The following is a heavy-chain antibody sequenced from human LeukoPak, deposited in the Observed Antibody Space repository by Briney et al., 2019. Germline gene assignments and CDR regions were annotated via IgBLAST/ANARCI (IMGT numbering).Heavy chain of an antibody. CDR2: ISYDGSNK. D-gene: IGHD3-10*01. Sequence: PGRSLRLYCAASGFTFSSYGMHWVRQAPGKGLEWVAVISYDGSNKYYADSVKGRFTISRDNSKNTLYLQMNSLRAEDTAVYYCAKGMVRGPYYYYGMDVWGKGTTVTVSS. CDR1: GFTFSSYG. J-gene: IGHJ6*04. V-gene: IGHV3-30*18. CDR3: AKGMVRGPYYYYGMDV.